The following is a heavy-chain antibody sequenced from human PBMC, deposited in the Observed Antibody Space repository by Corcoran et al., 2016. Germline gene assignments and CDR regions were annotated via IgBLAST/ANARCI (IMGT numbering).Heavy chain of an antibody. CDR3: ARELMDYDFWSGYPSDY. CDR1: GYTFTSYG. CDR2: ISAYKGNT. J-gene: IGHJ4*02. Sequence: QDQLVQSGAEVKKPGASVKVSCKASGYTFTSYGISWVRQAPGQGLEWMGWISAYKGNTNYAQKLQGRVTMTTDTSTSTAYMELRSLRSDDTAVYYCARELMDYDFWSGYPSDYWGQGTLVTVSS. V-gene: IGHV1-18*01. D-gene: IGHD3-3*01.